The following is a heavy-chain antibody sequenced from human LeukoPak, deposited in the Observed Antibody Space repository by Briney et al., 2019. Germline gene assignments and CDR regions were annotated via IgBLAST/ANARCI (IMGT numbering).Heavy chain of an antibody. D-gene: IGHD6-19*01. CDR1: GGSISSYY. J-gene: IGHJ4*02. V-gene: IGHV4-59*08. Sequence: SETLSLTCTVSGGSISSYYWNWIWQPPGKGLEWIGYIYYSGSTNYNPSLKSRVTISVDTSKNQFSLKLSSVTAADTAVYYCASSHSGYSSGWYGSWGQGTLVTVSS. CDR2: IYYSGST. CDR3: ASSHSGYSSGWYGS.